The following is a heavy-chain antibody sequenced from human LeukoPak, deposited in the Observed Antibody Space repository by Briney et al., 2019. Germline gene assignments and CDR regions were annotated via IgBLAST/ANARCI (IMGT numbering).Heavy chain of an antibody. J-gene: IGHJ5*02. CDR2: IYYSGST. D-gene: IGHD2-15*01. CDR3: ARAGYCSGGSCPSDAPFDP. CDR1: GGPISSGGYY. V-gene: IGHV4-31*03. Sequence: SETLSLTCTVSGGPISSGGYYWSWIRQHPGKGLEWIGYIYYSGSTYYNPSLKRRVTISVDTSKNQFSLKLSSVTAADTAVYYCARAGYCSGGSCPSDAPFDPWGQGTLVTVSS.